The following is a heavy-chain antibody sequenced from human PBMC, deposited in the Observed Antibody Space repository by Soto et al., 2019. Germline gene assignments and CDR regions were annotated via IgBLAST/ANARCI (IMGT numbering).Heavy chain of an antibody. CDR3: AITRPSVGRLLLGPRIDCFNI. D-gene: IGHD3-22*01. CDR1: GYSVSSAYY. CDR2: ISHGGSS. J-gene: IGHJ3*02. Sequence: SETLSPTCVVSGYSVSSAYYWGWIRQPPGGGLEWIGSISHGGSSYYSPSLKSRLTISMDTSTNQFSLRLRSVTAADTAVYYCAITRPSVGRLLLGPRIDCFNICGQGTMVTVS. V-gene: IGHV4-38-2*01.